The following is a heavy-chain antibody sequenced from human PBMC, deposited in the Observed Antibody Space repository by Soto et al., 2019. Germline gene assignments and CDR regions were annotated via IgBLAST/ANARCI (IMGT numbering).Heavy chain of an antibody. CDR3: AKECHYYDSSGYYYPCDY. Sequence: GGSLRLSCAASGFTFSSYGMHWVRQAPGKGLEWVAVISYDGSNKYYADSVKGRFTISRDNSKNTLYLQMNSLRAEDTAVYYCAKECHYYDSSGYYYPCDYWGQGTLVTVSS. D-gene: IGHD3-22*01. V-gene: IGHV3-30*18. CDR2: ISYDGSNK. CDR1: GFTFSSYG. J-gene: IGHJ4*02.